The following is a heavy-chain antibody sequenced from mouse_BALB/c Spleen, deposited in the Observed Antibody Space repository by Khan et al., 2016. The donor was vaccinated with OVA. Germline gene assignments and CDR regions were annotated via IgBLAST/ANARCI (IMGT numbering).Heavy chain of an antibody. CDR3: ARSGYGNPFAY. J-gene: IGHJ3*01. CDR1: GYTFTSFY. V-gene: IGHV1S81*02. D-gene: IGHD2-1*01. CDR2: INPSNGDT. Sequence: QVQLQQPGAELVKPGASVKISCKASGYTFTSFYMYWVKQRPGQGLEWIGGINPSNGDTHFYERFKSKATLTVDKSSNTAYMQFSSLTSEDSAVYYCARSGYGNPFAYWGQGTLVTVSA.